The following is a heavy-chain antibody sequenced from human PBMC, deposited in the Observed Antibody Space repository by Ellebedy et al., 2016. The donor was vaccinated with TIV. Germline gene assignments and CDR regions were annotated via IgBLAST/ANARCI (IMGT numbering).Heavy chain of an antibody. D-gene: IGHD1-26*01. CDR3: ARSWGSGSYSGLAY. V-gene: IGHV4-39*01. CDR1: GGSISSSSYY. CDR2: INSSGST. J-gene: IGHJ4*02. Sequence: MPSETLSLTCTVSGGSISSSSYYWGRNRHPPGKGLAWTGSINSSGSTYYNPSLKRRVTISVDTSKNQFSLTLGSVTAADAAVYYCARSWGSGSYSGLAYWGQGTLVTVSS.